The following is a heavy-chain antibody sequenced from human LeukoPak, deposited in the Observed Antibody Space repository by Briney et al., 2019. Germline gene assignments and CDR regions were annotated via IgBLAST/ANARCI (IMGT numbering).Heavy chain of an antibody. V-gene: IGHV3-23*01. D-gene: IGHD2-2*01. CDR3: AKVGQYQLLFEAYFDY. CDR1: GFTFSSYA. CDR2: ISGSGGST. J-gene: IGHJ4*02. Sequence: GGSLRLSXAASGFTFSSYAMSWVRQAPGKGLEWVSAISGSGGSTYYADSVKGRFTISRDNSKNTLYLQMNSLRAEDTAVYYCAKVGQYQLLFEAYFDYWGQGTLVTVSS.